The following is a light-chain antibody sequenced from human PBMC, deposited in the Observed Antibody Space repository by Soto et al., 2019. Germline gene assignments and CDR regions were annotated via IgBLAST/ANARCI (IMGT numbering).Light chain of an antibody. CDR2: GAS. CDR1: QSVRSSY. Sequence: EIVLTQSPGTLSLSPGERATLSCRASQSVRSSYLAWYQQKPGQAPRPLIYGASSRAIGIPDRFSGSGSGTDFTLTISRLEPEDFAVYYCQQYGSSPLTFGQGTKVEIK. J-gene: IGKJ1*01. CDR3: QQYGSSPLT. V-gene: IGKV3-20*01.